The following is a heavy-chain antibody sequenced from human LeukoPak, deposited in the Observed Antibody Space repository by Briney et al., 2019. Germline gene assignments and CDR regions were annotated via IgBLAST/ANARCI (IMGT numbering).Heavy chain of an antibody. CDR1: GVTFSNAC. Sequence: GGSLRLSCAASGVTFSNACMSWGRQAPRGGLEWVGRIKNKNEGGTKDYAAPVKGRFTISRDDSKNTLYVQMNSLKTEDTAVYYCTTYLYYDILTGYSNFVYWGQGTLVTDSS. J-gene: IGHJ4*02. V-gene: IGHV3-15*01. CDR3: TTYLYYDILTGYSNFVY. CDR2: IKNKNEGGTK. D-gene: IGHD3-9*01.